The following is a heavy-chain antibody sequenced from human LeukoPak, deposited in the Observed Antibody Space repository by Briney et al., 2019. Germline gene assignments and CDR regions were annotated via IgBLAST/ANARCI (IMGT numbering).Heavy chain of an antibody. CDR2: ISGSGGST. V-gene: IGHV3-23*01. J-gene: IGHJ4*02. D-gene: IGHD3-10*01. CDR1: GFTFSSYA. Sequence: GGSLRLSCAASGFTFSSYAMNWVRQAPGKRLEWVSAISGSGGSTYYADSVKGRFTISRDNSKNTLYLQMNSLRAEDTAVYYCAKTPSRMVRGVISWGQGTLVTVSS. CDR3: AKTPSRMVRGVIS.